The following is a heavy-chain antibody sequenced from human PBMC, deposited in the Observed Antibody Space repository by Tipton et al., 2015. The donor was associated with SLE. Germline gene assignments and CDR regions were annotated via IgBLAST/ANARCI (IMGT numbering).Heavy chain of an antibody. V-gene: IGHV3-15*01. J-gene: IGHJ4*02. CDR1: GFTFSNAW. D-gene: IGHD6-13*01. Sequence: SLRLSCAASGFTFSNAWMTWVRQAPGKGLEWVGRIKSKTDGGTTDYAAPVRGRFTISRDDSKNTLYLQMNSLKTEDTAVYYCSTDQGSSWQEVFDFWGQGTLVTVSS. CDR2: IKSKTDGGTT. CDR3: STDQGSSWQEVFDF.